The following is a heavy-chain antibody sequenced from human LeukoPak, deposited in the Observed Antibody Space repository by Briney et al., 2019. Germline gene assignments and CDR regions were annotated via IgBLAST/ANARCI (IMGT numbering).Heavy chain of an antibody. CDR2: INPNSGGT. Sequence: ASVKVSCKASGYTFTGYYMHWVRQAPGQGLEWMGWINPNSGGTNYAQKFQGRVTMTRDTSISTAYMELSRLRSDDTAVYYCARSPGDVYWYFDLWGRGTLVTVSS. CDR3: ARSPGDVYWYFDL. CDR1: GYTFTGYY. V-gene: IGHV1-2*02. D-gene: IGHD1-14*01. J-gene: IGHJ2*01.